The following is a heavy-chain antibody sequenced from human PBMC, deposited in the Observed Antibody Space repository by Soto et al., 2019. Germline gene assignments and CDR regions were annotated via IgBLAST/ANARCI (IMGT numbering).Heavy chain of an antibody. J-gene: IGHJ6*02. Sequence: SPRLAWGASGVSFTIYAVDAVRKAPGKGLEWVAVISYHGSNKCYADSVKGRFTISRGSSKNTLDLQMTRLRPEDTAVYYCARDHWDCSGGGCDPQPKYCAAIDAWGQGTTVT. D-gene: IGHD2-15*01. V-gene: IGHV3-30*03. CDR3: ARDHWDCSGGGCDPQPKYCAAIDA. CDR1: GVSFTIYA. CDR2: ISYHGSNK.